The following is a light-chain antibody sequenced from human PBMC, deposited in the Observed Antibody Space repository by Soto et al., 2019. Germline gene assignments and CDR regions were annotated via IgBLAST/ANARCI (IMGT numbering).Light chain of an antibody. Sequence: ERVMTQSPATLSVSPWERATLSCMASQSISSNLAWYQQKPGQAPRLLIYGASTRATGIPARFSGSGSGTEFTLTISSLQSEDFAVYYCQQYDDWPPATFGQGTRLEI. V-gene: IGKV3-15*01. CDR3: QQYDDWPPAT. J-gene: IGKJ5*01. CDR2: GAS. CDR1: QSISSN.